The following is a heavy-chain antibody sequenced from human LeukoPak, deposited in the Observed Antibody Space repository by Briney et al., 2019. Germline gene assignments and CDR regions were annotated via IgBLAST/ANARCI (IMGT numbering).Heavy chain of an antibody. CDR3: ARDWVYKIDY. Sequence: PGGSPRLSCETAGFTFSSYVMHWVRRTPGKGLVWVSRISHDGIISYADSVKGRFTISRDNAKNTLILQMNSLRVEDTAVYYCARDWVYKIDYWGRGTLVTVSS. D-gene: IGHD5-24*01. CDR1: GFTFSSYV. J-gene: IGHJ4*02. CDR2: ISHDGII. V-gene: IGHV3-74*01.